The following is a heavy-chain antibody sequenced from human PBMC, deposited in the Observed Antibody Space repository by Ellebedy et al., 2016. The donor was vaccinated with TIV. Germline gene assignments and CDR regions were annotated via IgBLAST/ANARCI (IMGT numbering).Heavy chain of an antibody. CDR3: ARARTTVTTFWFDP. J-gene: IGHJ5*02. Sequence: SETLSLXXAVSGDSISTSGYSWSWIRQPPGKGLEYIGHIYHDGSAYYNPSLRSRVTLSVDRSKNQLSLNLTSVIATDTAVYYCARARTTVTTFWFDPWGQGTLVTVSS. D-gene: IGHD4-17*01. V-gene: IGHV4-30-2*01. CDR1: GDSISTSGYS. CDR2: IYHDGSA.